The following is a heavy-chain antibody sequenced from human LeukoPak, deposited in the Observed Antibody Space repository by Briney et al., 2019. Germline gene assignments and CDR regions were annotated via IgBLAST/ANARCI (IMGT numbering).Heavy chain of an antibody. V-gene: IGHV4-59*07. D-gene: IGHD3/OR15-3a*01. CDR3: ARGGTGYYLFDY. CDR1: GGSISSYY. Sequence: SDTLSLTCTVSGGSISSYYWSWIRQPPGKGLEWIGYIYYSGSTNYNPSLKSRVTISVDTSKNQFSLKLSSVTAADTAVYYCARGGTGYYLFDYWGQGTLVTVSS. J-gene: IGHJ4*02. CDR2: IYYSGST.